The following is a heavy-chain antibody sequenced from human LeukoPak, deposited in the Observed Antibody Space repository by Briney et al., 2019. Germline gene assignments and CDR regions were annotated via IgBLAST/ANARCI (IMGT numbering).Heavy chain of an antibody. V-gene: IGHV5-51*01. Sequence: GESLKISCEGFGYSFTSYWIGWVRQMPGKGLEWMGIIDPDDSDTRYSPSFQGQVTISADKSINTAYLQWSRLKASDTAMYYCARQHCSSTSCFGYFDYWGQGTLVTVSS. CDR1: GYSFTSYW. D-gene: IGHD2-2*01. CDR3: ARQHCSSTSCFGYFDY. CDR2: IDPDDSDT. J-gene: IGHJ4*02.